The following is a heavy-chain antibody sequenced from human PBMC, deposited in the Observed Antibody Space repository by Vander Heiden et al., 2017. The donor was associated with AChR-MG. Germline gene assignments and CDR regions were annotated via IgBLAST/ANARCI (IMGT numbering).Heavy chain of an antibody. V-gene: IGHV4-34*01. CDR3: ARGGPWTTTRLLQYFQH. J-gene: IGHJ1*01. CDR1: GGSFSGYY. D-gene: IGHD1-1*01. Sequence: QVQLQQWGAGLLKPSETLSLTCAVYGGSFSGYYWSWTRQPPGKGLEWIGEINHSGSTNYNPSLKSRVTISVDTSKNQFSLKLSSVTAADTAVYYCARGGPWTTTRLLQYFQHWGQGTLVTVSS. CDR2: INHSGST.